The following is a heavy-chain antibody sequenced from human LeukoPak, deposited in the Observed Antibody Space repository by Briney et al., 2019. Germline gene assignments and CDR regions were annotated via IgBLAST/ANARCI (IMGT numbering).Heavy chain of an antibody. J-gene: IGHJ4*02. V-gene: IGHV4-34*01. CDR3: ARVIAAAGSV. D-gene: IGHD6-13*01. CDR2: INHSGST. Sequence: PSETLSLTCAVYGGSFSGYYWSWVRQPPGKGLEWIGEINHSGSTNYNPSLKSRVTISVDTSKNRFSLKLSSVTAADTAVYYCARVIAAAGSVWGQGTLVTVSS. CDR1: GGSFSGYY.